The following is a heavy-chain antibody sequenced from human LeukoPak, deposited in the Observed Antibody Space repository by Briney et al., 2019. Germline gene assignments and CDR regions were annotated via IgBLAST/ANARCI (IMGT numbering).Heavy chain of an antibody. Sequence: SETLSLTCAVYGGSFSGYYWSWIRQPPGKGLEWIGEINHSGSTNYNPSLKSRVTISVDTSKNQFSLKLRSVTAADTAVYYCARAFLNGDHESYFDYWGQGTLVTVSS. D-gene: IGHD4-17*01. J-gene: IGHJ4*02. V-gene: IGHV4-34*01. CDR2: INHSGST. CDR3: ARAFLNGDHESYFDY. CDR1: GGSFSGYY.